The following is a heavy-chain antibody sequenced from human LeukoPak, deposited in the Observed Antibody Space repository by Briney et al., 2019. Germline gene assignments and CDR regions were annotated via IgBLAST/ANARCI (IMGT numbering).Heavy chain of an antibody. CDR3: ARRNAMDV. J-gene: IGHJ6*02. V-gene: IGHV3-7*03. CDR2: INRDGSER. CDR1: RFTFSNYW. Sequence: GGSLRLSCAASRFTFSNYWMTWVRQAPGKGLEWVTNINRDGSERYYVDSVKGRFTISRDDAKSSLYLQMNSLRAEDTAVYYCARRNAMDVWGQGTTVIVFS.